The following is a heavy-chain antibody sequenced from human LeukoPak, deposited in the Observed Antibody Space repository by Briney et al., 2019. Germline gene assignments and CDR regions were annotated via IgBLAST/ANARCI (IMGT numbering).Heavy chain of an antibody. D-gene: IGHD3-10*01. CDR3: AKGASGSGTSLYYFDY. CDR2: ISNSAGST. J-gene: IGHJ4*02. CDR1: GFTFSSYA. V-gene: IGHV3-23*01. Sequence: GGSLRLSCAASGFTFSSYAMSWVRQAPGKGLEWVSVISNSAGSTFYADSVKGRFTISRDNSKSTLYLQMNSLRAEDTAVYYCAKGASGSGTSLYYFDYWGQGTLVTVSS.